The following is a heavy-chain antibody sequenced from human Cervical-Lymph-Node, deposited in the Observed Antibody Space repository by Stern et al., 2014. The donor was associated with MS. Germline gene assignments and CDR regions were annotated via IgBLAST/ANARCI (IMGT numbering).Heavy chain of an antibody. CDR2: IISMFGTA. CDR1: GGSFSSFD. Sequence: VQLVQSGAEVKKPESSVKVSCKASGGSFSSFDIRWVRQAPGQGLEWLGGIISMFGTANYAQNLQGRVTFTADESTSTVYMELSSLKSEDTAVYYCARHQGGIAANWGQGTLVTVSS. V-gene: IGHV1-69*01. J-gene: IGHJ4*02. CDR3: ARHQGGIAAN. D-gene: IGHD6-13*01.